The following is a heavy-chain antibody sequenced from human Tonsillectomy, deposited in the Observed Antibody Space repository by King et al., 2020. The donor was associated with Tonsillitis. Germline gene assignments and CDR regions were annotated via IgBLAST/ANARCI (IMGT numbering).Heavy chain of an antibody. CDR3: AKLGYSSGWYGYFDY. J-gene: IGHJ4*02. V-gene: IGHV3-23*04. CDR1: GFTFSSYA. Sequence: VQLVESGGGLVQPGGSLRLSCAASGFTFSSYAMTWVRQTPGKGLEWVSAISGSAGSTYCADSVKGRFTISRDNSNNTLYLQMNSLRAEDTAVYYCAKLGYSSGWYGYFDYWGQGTPVTVSS. CDR2: ISGSAGST. D-gene: IGHD6-19*01.